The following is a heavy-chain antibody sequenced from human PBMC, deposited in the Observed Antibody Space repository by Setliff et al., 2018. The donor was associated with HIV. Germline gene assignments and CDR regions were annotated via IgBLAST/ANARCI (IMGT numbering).Heavy chain of an antibody. V-gene: IGHV1-69*13. Sequence: ASVKVSCKASGGTFSSYGIGWVRQAPGQGLEWMGGIIPIFGTTNYAQKFQGRVTMTADEFTSTAYMELSSLRSEDTAVYYCARGSGFKAYYYYMDVWGKGTTVTVSS. J-gene: IGHJ6*03. CDR2: IIPIFGTT. CDR3: ARGSGFKAYYYYMDV. CDR1: GGTFSSYG. D-gene: IGHD3-10*01.